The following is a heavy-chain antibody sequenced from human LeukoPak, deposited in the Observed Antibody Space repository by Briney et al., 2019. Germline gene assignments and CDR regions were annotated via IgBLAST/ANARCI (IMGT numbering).Heavy chain of an antibody. Sequence: SETLSLTCAVYGGSFSGYYWSWIRQPPGKGLEWIGEINHSGSTNYNPSLKGRVTISVDTSKNQFSLKLSSVTAADTAVYYCARYYSSSWYMTGRFDYWGQGTLVTVSS. CDR1: GGSFSGYY. J-gene: IGHJ4*02. D-gene: IGHD6-13*01. CDR2: INHSGST. CDR3: ARYYSSSWYMTGRFDY. V-gene: IGHV4-34*01.